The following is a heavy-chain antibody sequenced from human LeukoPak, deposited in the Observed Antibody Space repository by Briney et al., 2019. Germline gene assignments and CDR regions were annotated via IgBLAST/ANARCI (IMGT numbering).Heavy chain of an antibody. CDR2: IYSGGST. J-gene: IGHJ2*01. CDR3: ARDTHDYGDYGYFDL. V-gene: IGHV3-53*01. CDR1: GFTVSSNY. D-gene: IGHD4-17*01. Sequence: GGSLRLSCAASGFTVSSNYMSWVRQAPGKGLEWVSVIYSGGSTYYADSVKGRFTISRDNSKNTLYLQMNSLRAEDTAVYYCARDTHDYGDYGYFDLWGRGTLVTVSS.